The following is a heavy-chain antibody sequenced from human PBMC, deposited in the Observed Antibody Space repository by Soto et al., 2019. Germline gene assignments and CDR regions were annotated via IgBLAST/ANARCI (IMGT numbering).Heavy chain of an antibody. J-gene: IGHJ4*02. CDR3: AREIAVAAVDY. Sequence: EVQLVESGGGLVKPGGSLRLSCAASGFTFSSYSMNWVRQAPGKGLEWVSSISSSSSYIYYADSVKGRFTISRNNAKNSLYLQMNSLRAEDTAVYYCAREIAVAAVDYWGQGTLVTVSS. CDR1: GFTFSSYS. D-gene: IGHD6-19*01. V-gene: IGHV3-21*01. CDR2: ISSSSSYI.